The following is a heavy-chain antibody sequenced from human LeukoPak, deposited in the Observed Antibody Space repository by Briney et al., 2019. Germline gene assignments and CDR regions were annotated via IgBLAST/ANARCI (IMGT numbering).Heavy chain of an antibody. J-gene: IGHJ4*02. CDR1: GFTFSNFW. V-gene: IGHV3-74*01. CDR2: INSDGSST. D-gene: IGHD5-12*01. Sequence: GGSLRLSCAASGFTFSNFWMHWGRQAPGKGLVWVSRINSDGSSTSYADSVKGRVTISRDNAKKTLYLQMNSLRAEDTAVYYCARGRSGHYFDYWGQGTLVTVSS. CDR3: ARGRSGHYFDY.